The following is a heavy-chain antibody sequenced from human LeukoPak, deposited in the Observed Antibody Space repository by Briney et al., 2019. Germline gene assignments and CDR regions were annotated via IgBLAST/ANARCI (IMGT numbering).Heavy chain of an antibody. CDR1: GFTFNTYS. Sequence: GGSLRLSCEASGFTFNTYSMNWVRQAPGKGLEWVSSISSSSSYIYYADSVKGRFTTSRDNAKNSLYLQMNSLRAEDTAVYYCARVGRYGSGSSDWGQGTLVTVSS. CDR3: ARVGRYGSGSSD. V-gene: IGHV3-21*04. D-gene: IGHD3-10*01. J-gene: IGHJ4*02. CDR2: ISSSSSYI.